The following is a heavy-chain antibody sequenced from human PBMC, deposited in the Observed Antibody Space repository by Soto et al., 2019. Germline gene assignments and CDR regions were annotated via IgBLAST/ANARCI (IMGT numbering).Heavy chain of an antibody. CDR3: ARHSLGVYGGLVIIPNYSYYYMDV. J-gene: IGHJ6*03. V-gene: IGHV4-59*08. D-gene: IGHD3-9*01. CDR1: GGSISSYY. CDR2: IYYSGST. Sequence: ASETLSLTCTVSGGSISSYYWSWIRQPPGKGLEWIGYIYYSGSTNYNPSLKSRVTISVDTSKNQFSLKLSSVTAADTAVYYCARHSLGVYGGLVIIPNYSYYYMDVWGKGTTVTVSS.